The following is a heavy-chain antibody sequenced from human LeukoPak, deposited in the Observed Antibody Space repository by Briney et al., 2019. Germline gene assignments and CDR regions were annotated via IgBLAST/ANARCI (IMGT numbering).Heavy chain of an antibody. CDR2: IDSDGSSA. J-gene: IGHJ4*02. CDR1: GFTFSTYW. Sequence: GGSLRLSCAASGFTFSTYWMHWVRHAPGNGLVWVSHIDSDGSSATYGDSAKGRFTISRDNAKNTLYLQMSSLRAEDTAVYYCARGTATTAGIDYWGQGTLVAVSS. CDR3: ARGTATTAGIDY. V-gene: IGHV3-74*01. D-gene: IGHD6-13*01.